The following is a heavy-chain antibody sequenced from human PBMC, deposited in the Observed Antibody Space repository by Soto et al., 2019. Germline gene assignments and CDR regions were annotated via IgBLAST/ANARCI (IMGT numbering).Heavy chain of an antibody. J-gene: IGHJ6*03. D-gene: IGHD2-2*01. CDR1: GGSISSSSYY. V-gene: IGHV4-39*01. CDR2: IYYSGST. CDR3: VIQYAGVGYYYYYKDV. Sequence: SETLSLTCTVSGGSISSSSYYWGWIRQPPGKGLEWIGSIYYSGSTYCNPSLESRVTISVDTSRNQFSLKLSSVTAADTAVYYCVIQYAGVGYYYYYKDVWSKGTSDTVSS.